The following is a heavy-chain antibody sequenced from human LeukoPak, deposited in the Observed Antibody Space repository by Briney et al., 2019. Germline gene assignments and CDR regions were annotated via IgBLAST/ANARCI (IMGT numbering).Heavy chain of an antibody. J-gene: IGHJ5*01. D-gene: IGHD6-6*01. V-gene: IGHV4-34*01. CDR3: ARARLSENWFDF. CDR1: GGSFSGYH. Sequence: SETLSLTCVVYGGSFSGYHWSWIRQPPGKGLEWIGEINHSGYTNYNPSVQSRVTISVDTSKNQFSLRLNSVTAADTAMYHCARARLSENWFDFWGQGTLVIVSS. CDR2: INHSGYT.